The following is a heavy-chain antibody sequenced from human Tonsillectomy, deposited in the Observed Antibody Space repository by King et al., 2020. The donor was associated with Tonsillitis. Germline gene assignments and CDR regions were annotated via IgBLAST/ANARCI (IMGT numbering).Heavy chain of an antibody. Sequence: VQLVQSGAEVRKPGSSVKVSCKASGGTFSNYAFSWMRQATGQGLEWVGGIVPIFDATHYAQSFQGRVTITADISTTTAYMELSSLRLEDTAMYYCARGAGTRYFDLWGPGSLVTVSS. CDR2: IVPIFDAT. CDR1: GGTFSNYA. J-gene: IGHJ2*01. V-gene: IGHV1-69*06. D-gene: IGHD1-1*01. CDR3: ARGAGTRYFDL.